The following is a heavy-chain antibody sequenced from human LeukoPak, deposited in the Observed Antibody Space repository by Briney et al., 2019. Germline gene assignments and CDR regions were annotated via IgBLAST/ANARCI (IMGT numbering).Heavy chain of an antibody. D-gene: IGHD2-15*01. CDR3: ARDGYCSGGSCYGWFDH. CDR2: IDPNSGGT. Sequence: ASAKVSCKASGYTFTGYYMHWVRQAPGQRLEWMGRIDPNSGGTNYAQKFQGGVTMTRDTSISTAYMELSRLRSDDTAVYYCARDGYCSGGSCYGWFDHWGQGTLVTVSS. CDR1: GYTFTGYY. V-gene: IGHV1-2*06. J-gene: IGHJ5*02.